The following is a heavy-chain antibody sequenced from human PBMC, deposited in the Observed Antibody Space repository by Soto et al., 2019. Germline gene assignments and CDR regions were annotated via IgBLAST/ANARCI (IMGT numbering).Heavy chain of an antibody. D-gene: IGHD1-26*01. CDR3: ARRHIVGADTQH. J-gene: IGHJ1*01. V-gene: IGHV4-39*01. CDR2: IYYSGST. CDR1: GGSISSSSYY. Sequence: QLQLQESGPGLVKPSETLSLTCTVSGGSISSSSYYWGWIRQPPGKGLEWIGSIYYSGSTYYNPSLKSRVTISVDTSKNQFSVKLSSVTAADTAVYYCARRHIVGADTQHWGQGSLVTVSS.